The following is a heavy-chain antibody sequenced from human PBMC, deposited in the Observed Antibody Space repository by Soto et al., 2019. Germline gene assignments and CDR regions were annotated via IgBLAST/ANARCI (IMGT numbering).Heavy chain of an antibody. J-gene: IGHJ4*02. V-gene: IGHV1-2*02. D-gene: IGHD2-2*01. CDR3: ARGGYHLVYYFVY. Sequence: ASVKVSCKASGYTFSGYYTHWVRQAPGQGLEWMGWINSNTGGTNYAQKFQGKVTMTRDRSISTAYMEVNSLRSDDTAVYFCARGGYHLVYYFVYWGQGTLVTVSS. CDR2: INSNTGGT. CDR1: GYTFSGYY.